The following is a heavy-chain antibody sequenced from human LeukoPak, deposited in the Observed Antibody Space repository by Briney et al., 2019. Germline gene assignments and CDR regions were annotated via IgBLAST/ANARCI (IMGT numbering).Heavy chain of an antibody. V-gene: IGHV3-23*01. CDR1: GFTFSSYA. CDR3: ARVLTGWYYFDY. CDR2: IPVSGGST. J-gene: IGHJ4*02. Sequence: GGSLRLFCAASGFTFSSYAMSWVRQAPGKGLEWVSAIPVSGGSTYYADSVKGRFTISRDNSENTLYLQMNSLRAEDTAVYYCARVLTGWYYFDYWGQGTLVTVSS. D-gene: IGHD6-19*01.